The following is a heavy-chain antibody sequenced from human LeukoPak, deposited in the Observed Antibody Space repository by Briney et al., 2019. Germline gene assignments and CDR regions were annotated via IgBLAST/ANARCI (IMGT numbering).Heavy chain of an antibody. Sequence: SETLSLTCTVSGGSISSSSYYWGWIRQPPGKGLEWIGSIYYTGSTYYNPSLKSRVTISVDTSKNQFSLKLSSVTAADTAVYYCARVHYGGKPGYWGQGTLVTVSS. CDR2: IYYTGST. D-gene: IGHD4-23*01. V-gene: IGHV4-39*01. CDR1: GGSISSSSYY. J-gene: IGHJ4*02. CDR3: ARVHYGGKPGY.